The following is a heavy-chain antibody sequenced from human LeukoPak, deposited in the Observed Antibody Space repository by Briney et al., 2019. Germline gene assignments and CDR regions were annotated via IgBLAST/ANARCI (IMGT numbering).Heavy chain of an antibody. CDR3: ARAARLRFLLLPDY. D-gene: IGHD3-3*01. CDR1: GGTFSSYA. Sequence: ASVKVSCKASGGTFSSYAISWVRQAPGQGLEWMGWISAYNGNTNYAQKLQGRVTMTTDTSTSTAYMELRSLRSDDTAVYYCARAARLRFLLLPDYWGQGTLVTVSS. J-gene: IGHJ4*02. CDR2: ISAYNGNT. V-gene: IGHV1-18*01.